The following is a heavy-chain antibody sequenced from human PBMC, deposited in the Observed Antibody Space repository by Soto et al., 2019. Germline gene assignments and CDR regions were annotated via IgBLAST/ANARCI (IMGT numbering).Heavy chain of an antibody. CDR3: AKQGYDILPGPYDAFDI. CDR2: ISGSGGST. Sequence: GGSLRLSCAASGFTFSSYAMSWVRQAPGKGLEWVSAISGSGGSTYYADSVKGRFTISRDNSKNTLYLQMNSLRAEDTAVYYFAKQGYDILPGPYDAFDIWGQGTMVTVSS. D-gene: IGHD3-9*01. J-gene: IGHJ3*02. CDR1: GFTFSSYA. V-gene: IGHV3-23*01.